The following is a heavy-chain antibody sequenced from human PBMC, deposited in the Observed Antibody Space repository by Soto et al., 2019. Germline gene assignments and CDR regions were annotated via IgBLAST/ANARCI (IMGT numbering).Heavy chain of an antibody. CDR1: GGSFSGYY. D-gene: IGHD3-22*01. CDR3: ERTVPETPYYYDSSGNDAFDI. CDR2: INHSGST. V-gene: IGHV4-34*01. Sequence: QVQLQQWGAGLLKPSETLSLTCAVYGGSFSGYYWSWIRQPPGKGLEWIGEINHSGSTNYHPSLQNRLTISVDTSKNQFSLRLSSVTAADTAVYYCERTVPETPYYYDSSGNDAFDIWGQGTMVTVSS. J-gene: IGHJ3*02.